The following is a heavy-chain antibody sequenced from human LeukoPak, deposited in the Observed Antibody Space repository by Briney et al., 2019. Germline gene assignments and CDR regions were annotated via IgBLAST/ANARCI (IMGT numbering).Heavy chain of an antibody. CDR2: INPNSGGT. CDR3: ARDRRYYYDSSGYYPI. Sequence: ASVKVSCKASGYTFTGYYMHWVRQAPGQGLEWMGWINPNSGGTNYAQKFQGRVTMTRDTSISTAYMELSRLRSDDTAVYYCARDRRYYYDSSGYYPIWGQGTLVTVSS. CDR1: GYTFTGYY. V-gene: IGHV1-2*02. J-gene: IGHJ4*02. D-gene: IGHD3-22*01.